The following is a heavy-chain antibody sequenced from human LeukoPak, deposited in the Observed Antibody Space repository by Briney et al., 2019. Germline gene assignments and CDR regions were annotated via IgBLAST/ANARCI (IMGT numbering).Heavy chain of an antibody. Sequence: PGGSLRLSCAASGFTFTSYTMNWVRQAPGKGLEWVSSISGSTTYIYYADSVKGRLTMSRDNAKNSLYLQMNSLRAEDTAVYYCARDQYQLLPGFDYWGQGTLVTVSS. CDR3: ARDQYQLLPGFDY. J-gene: IGHJ4*02. D-gene: IGHD2-2*01. CDR2: ISGSTTYI. CDR1: GFTFTSYT. V-gene: IGHV3-21*01.